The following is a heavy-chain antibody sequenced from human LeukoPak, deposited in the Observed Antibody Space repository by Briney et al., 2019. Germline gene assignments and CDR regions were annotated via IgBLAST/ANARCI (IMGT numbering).Heavy chain of an antibody. D-gene: IGHD3-10*01. J-gene: IGHJ5*02. CDR1: GGSISSSNW. V-gene: IGHV4-4*02. CDR2: IYHSGST. CDR3: ARAPRGLLWFGELDP. Sequence: PSETLSLTCAVSGGSISSSNWWSWVRQPPGKGLEGIGEIYHSGSTNYNPSLKSRVTISVDKSKNQFSLKLSSVTAADTAVYYCARAPRGLLWFGELDPWGQGTLVTVSS.